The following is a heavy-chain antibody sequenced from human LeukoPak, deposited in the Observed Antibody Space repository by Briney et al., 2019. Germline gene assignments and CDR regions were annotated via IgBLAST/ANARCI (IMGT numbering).Heavy chain of an antibody. Sequence: SETLSLTCAVYGGSFSGHYWSWIRQPPGKGLEWIGEINHSGSTNYNPSLKSRVTISVDTSKNQFSLKLSSVTAADTAVYYCGAAAGPPRSYYYYYGMDVWGQGTTVTVSS. CDR2: INHSGST. V-gene: IGHV4-34*01. D-gene: IGHD6-13*01. CDR3: GAAAGPPRSYYYYYGMDV. J-gene: IGHJ6*02. CDR1: GGSFSGHY.